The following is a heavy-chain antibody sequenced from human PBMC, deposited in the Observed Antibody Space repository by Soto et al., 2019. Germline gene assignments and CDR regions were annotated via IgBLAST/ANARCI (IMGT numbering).Heavy chain of an antibody. CDR1: GGSSKSASYR. J-gene: IGHJ4*02. Sequence: EPLSLTWTDSGGSSKSASYRWSWIRQPPGKGLECIGYVYHTGRTSYNPSLKSRVSISMDTSKNQFSLNLDSVTSADTAVYFCTRDFAYFDAWGQGTLVTVSS. CDR2: VYHTGRT. V-gene: IGHV4-61*01. CDR3: TRDFAYFDA.